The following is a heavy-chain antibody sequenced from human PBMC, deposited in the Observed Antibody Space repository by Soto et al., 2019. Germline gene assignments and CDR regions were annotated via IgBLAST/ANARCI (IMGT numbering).Heavy chain of an antibody. CDR2: IYHSGST. V-gene: IGHV4-30-2*01. CDR3: ARATTTVTTLDY. J-gene: IGHJ4*02. D-gene: IGHD4-4*01. CDR1: GGSISSGGYS. Sequence: QLQLQESGSGLVKPSQTLSLTCAVSGGSISSGGYSWSWIRQPPGKGLEWIGYIYHSGSTYYNPSLKSRVTITVDRAKNQFSLKLSSVTAADTAVDYCARATTTVTTLDYGGQGTLVTVSS.